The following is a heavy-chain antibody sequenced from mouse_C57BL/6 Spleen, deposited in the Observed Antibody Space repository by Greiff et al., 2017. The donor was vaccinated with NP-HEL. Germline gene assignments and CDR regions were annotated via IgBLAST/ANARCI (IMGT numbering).Heavy chain of an antibody. CDR1: GFTFSDAW. CDR2: IRNKANNHAT. J-gene: IGHJ2*01. D-gene: IGHD1-1*01. CDR3: TGITTVVATGFDY. Sequence: EVMLVESGGGLVQPGGSMKLSCAASGFTFSDAWMDWVRQSPEKGLEWVAEIRNKANNHATYYAESVKGRFTISRDDSKSSVYLQMNSLRAEDTGIYYCTGITTVVATGFDYWGQGTTLTVSS. V-gene: IGHV6-6*01.